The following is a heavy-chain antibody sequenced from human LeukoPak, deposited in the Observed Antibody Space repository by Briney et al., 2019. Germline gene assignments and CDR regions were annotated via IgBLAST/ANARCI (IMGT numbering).Heavy chain of an antibody. CDR3: AREGHIVVVTASAFDI. D-gene: IGHD2-21*02. V-gene: IGHV4-39*07. Sequence: SETLSLTCTVSGGSISSSSYYWGWIRQPPGKGLEWIGSIYYSGSTYYNLSLKSRVTISVDTSKYPFSLKLSSVTAADTAVYYCAREGHIVVVTASAFDIWGQGTMVTVSS. CDR2: IYYSGST. CDR1: GGSISSSSYY. J-gene: IGHJ3*02.